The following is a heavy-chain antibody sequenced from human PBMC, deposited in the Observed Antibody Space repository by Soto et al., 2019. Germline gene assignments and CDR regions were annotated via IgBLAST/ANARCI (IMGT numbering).Heavy chain of an antibody. CDR3: ARTYCYGGSCYSGQFDY. J-gene: IGHJ4*02. CDR1: GYIFTSYG. V-gene: IGHV1-18*01. Sequence: QVQVVQSGADVKKPGASVKVSCKASGYIFTSYGITWVRQAPGQGLEWMGWLSAYNANTNCAQKFQGRVTMTTDTSTSTAYMELRSLRSDDTAVYYCARTYCYGGSCYSGQFDYWGQGTLVTVSS. CDR2: LSAYNANT. D-gene: IGHD2-15*01.